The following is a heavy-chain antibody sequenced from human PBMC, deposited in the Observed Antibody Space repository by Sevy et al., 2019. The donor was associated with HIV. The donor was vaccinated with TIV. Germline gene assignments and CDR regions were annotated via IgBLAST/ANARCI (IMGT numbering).Heavy chain of an antibody. D-gene: IGHD2-2*01. CDR2: ISGSDSKT. CDR3: AKDLYCSSTSCSNDY. CDR1: GFIFSNYA. Sequence: GGSLRLSCAASGFIFSNYAMSWVLQPPGQGLEWVSAISGSDSKTYYADSVKGRFTISRDNSKNMLYLQMNSLRAEDTAIYYCAKDLYCSSTSCSNDYWGQGSLVTVSS. J-gene: IGHJ4*02. V-gene: IGHV3-23*01.